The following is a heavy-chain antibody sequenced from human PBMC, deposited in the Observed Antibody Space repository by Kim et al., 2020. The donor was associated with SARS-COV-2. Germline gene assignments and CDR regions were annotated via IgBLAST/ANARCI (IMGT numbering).Heavy chain of an antibody. CDR3: ARIVLMVYGSGWFDP. Sequence: SETLSLTCAVSGGSISSSNWWSWVRQPPGKGLEWIGEIYHSGSTNYNPSLKSRVTISVDKSKNQFSLKLSSVTAADTAVYYCARIVLMVYGSGWFDPWGQGTLVTVSS. V-gene: IGHV4-4*02. D-gene: IGHD2-8*01. CDR2: IYHSGST. CDR1: GGSISSSNW. J-gene: IGHJ5*02.